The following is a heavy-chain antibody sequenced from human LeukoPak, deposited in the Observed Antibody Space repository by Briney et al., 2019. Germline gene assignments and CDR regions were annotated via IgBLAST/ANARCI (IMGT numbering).Heavy chain of an antibody. CDR2: IRYDGTNK. J-gene: IGHJ6*03. V-gene: IGHV3-30*02. CDR3: AKDRDYGDYPSAYYYYMDV. D-gene: IGHD4-17*01. Sequence: QSGGSLRLSCAASGFTFSTYGIHWVRQAPGKGLEWVAFIRYDGTNKWYADSAKGRFTISRDNSKNMLYLQMNSLRAEDTAVYHCAKDRDYGDYPSAYYYYMDVWGKGTTVTVSS. CDR1: GFTFSTYG.